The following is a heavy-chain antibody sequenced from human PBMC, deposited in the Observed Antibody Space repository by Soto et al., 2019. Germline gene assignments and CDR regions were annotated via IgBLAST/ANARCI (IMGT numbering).Heavy chain of an antibody. CDR1: GDSITSGVYF. D-gene: IGHD3-16*01. V-gene: IGHV4-31*03. CDR2: IYHSGST. J-gene: IGHJ4*02. Sequence: SSETLSLTCTVSGDSITSGVYFWSWIRQHPVKGLEWIGYIYHSGSTYYKPSLRGRVSMSVDTSKNQFSLELTSVTVADTAVYYCARDPTGEWGQGTLVTVSS. CDR3: ARDPTGE.